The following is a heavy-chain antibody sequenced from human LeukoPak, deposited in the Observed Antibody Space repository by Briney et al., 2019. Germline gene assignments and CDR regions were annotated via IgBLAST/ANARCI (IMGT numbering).Heavy chain of an antibody. CDR3: ARVTPRFLGWLSLTDQPFDY. J-gene: IGHJ4*02. V-gene: IGHV1-2*02. CDR2: INPNSGGT. Sequence: ASVKVSCKASGYTFTGYYMHWVRQAPGQGLEWMGWINPNSGGTNYAQKFQGRVTMTRDTSISTAYMELSRLRSDDTAVYYCARVTPRFLGWLSLTDQPFDYWGQGTLVTVSS. CDR1: GYTFTGYY. D-gene: IGHD3-3*01.